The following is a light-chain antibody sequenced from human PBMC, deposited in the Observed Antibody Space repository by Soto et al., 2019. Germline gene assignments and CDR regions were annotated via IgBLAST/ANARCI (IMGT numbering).Light chain of an antibody. V-gene: IGKV1-33*01. CDR1: HDISNY. Sequence: DIPMTQSPSSLSASVGDRVTITCQASHDISNYLNWYQHKPGKAPKLLIYGASNLETGVPSRFSGSGSGTDFTFTISSLQPEDIATYYCQQSYSTPWTFGQGTKVEIK. CDR2: GAS. CDR3: QQSYSTPWT. J-gene: IGKJ1*01.